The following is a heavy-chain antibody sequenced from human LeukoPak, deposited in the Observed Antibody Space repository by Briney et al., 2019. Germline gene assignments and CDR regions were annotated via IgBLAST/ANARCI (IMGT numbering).Heavy chain of an antibody. V-gene: IGHV4-59*08. CDR3: ARQQAYYDILTGSSDAFDI. D-gene: IGHD3-9*01. J-gene: IGHJ3*02. CDR2: IYYSGST. CDR1: GGSISSYY. Sequence: KSSETLSLTCTVSGGSISSYYWSWIRQPPGKGLEWIGYIYYSGSTTYNPSLKSRVTMSVDTSKNQFSLKLSSVTAADTAVYYCARQQAYYDILTGSSDAFDIWGQGTVVTVSS.